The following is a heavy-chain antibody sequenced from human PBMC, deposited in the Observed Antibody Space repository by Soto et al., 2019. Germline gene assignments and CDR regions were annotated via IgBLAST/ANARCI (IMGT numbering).Heavy chain of an antibody. CDR1: GGSISSGGYY. CDR3: ARNLNWSGLTYSYYMDV. D-gene: IGHD3-3*01. J-gene: IGHJ6*03. Sequence: PSETLSLTCTVSGGSISSGGYYWSWIRQHPGKGLEWIGYIYYSGSTYYNPSLKSRVTISVDTSKNQFSLKLSSVTAADTAVYYCARNLNWSGLTYSYYMDVWGKGTTVTVSS. CDR2: IYYSGST. V-gene: IGHV4-31*03.